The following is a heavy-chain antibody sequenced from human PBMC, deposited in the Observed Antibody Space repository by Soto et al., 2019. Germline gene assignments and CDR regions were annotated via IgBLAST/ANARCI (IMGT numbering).Heavy chain of an antibody. CDR3: AKDMKLGGTYPSHHHDS. CDR1: GFTVDDYA. Sequence: SLRLSCAASGFTVDDYAMHWVRQAPGKGLEWVSGISWNSETIDYADSVKGRFTIPRDNAKSSLFLQMNSLRPDDTALYYCAKDMKLGGTYPSHHHDSWGQGTLVTGSS. J-gene: IGHJ4*02. CDR2: ISWNSETI. D-gene: IGHD3-16*01. V-gene: IGHV3-9*01.